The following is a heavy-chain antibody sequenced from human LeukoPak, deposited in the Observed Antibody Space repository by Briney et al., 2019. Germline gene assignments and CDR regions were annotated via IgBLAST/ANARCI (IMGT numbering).Heavy chain of an antibody. V-gene: IGHV4-34*01. CDR2: INHSGST. Sequence: SETLSLTCAVYGGSFSGYYWSWIRQPPGKGLEWIGEINHSGSTNYNPSLKSRVTISVDTSKNQFSLKLSSMTAADTAVYYCARGRRERQWLVFRGPFDYWGQGTLVTVSS. D-gene: IGHD6-19*01. CDR3: ARGRRERQWLVFRGPFDY. CDR1: GGSFSGYY. J-gene: IGHJ4*02.